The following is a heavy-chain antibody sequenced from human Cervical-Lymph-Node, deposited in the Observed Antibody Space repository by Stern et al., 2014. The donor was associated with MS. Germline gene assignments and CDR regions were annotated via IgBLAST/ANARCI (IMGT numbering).Heavy chain of an antibody. CDR2: ISSSSSYI. D-gene: IGHD6-6*01. CDR3: ARREGSYSSSSRYFYYYGMDV. Sequence: EDQLVESGGGQVKPGGSLRLSCAASGFTFSSSTMNWVRQAPGKGLEWVSSISSSSSYIYYADSVKGRFTISRDNSRNSLYLQMNSLRAEDTAVYYCARREGSYSSSSRYFYYYGMDVWGQGTTVTVSS. V-gene: IGHV3-21*01. J-gene: IGHJ6*02. CDR1: GFTFSSST.